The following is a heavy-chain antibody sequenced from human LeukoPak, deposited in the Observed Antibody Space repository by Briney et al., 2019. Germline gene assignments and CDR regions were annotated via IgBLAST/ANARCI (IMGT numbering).Heavy chain of an antibody. J-gene: IGHJ4*02. Sequence: SETLSLICTVSGGYIISRSHYRGWIRQPPGKGLEWIGSVYYSGNTYYNPSLKTRATISIDTPTSKNQFSLTLSSVTAADTAVYYCARHHAEILVPNDWGQGTLVTVSS. CDR1: GGYIISRSHY. CDR2: VYYSGNT. D-gene: IGHD1-1*01. CDR3: ARHHAEILVPND. V-gene: IGHV4-39*01.